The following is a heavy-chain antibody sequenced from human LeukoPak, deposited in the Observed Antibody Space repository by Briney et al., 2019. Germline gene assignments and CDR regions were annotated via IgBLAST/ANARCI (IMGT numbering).Heavy chain of an antibody. D-gene: IGHD2/OR15-2a*01. CDR2: IFPDGRT. V-gene: IGHV3-53*01. Sequence: GGSLRFSCAASGLTVTDNYFSWVRQAPGKGLEWVSVIFPDGRTYHADSVKGRFTISRDRPKNTLLLQMNSLRADDTALYHCARTNTVYGDFDYWGQGILVTVSS. CDR1: GLTVTDNY. J-gene: IGHJ4*02. CDR3: ARTNTVYGDFDY.